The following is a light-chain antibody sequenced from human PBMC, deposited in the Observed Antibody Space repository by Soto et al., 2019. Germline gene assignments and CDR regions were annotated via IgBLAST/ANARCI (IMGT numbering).Light chain of an antibody. J-gene: IGKJ1*01. CDR3: QQYGGSPPT. Sequence: EIVLTQSPGTQSLSPGERAALSCRASQSVSSNYLAWYQRKPGQAPRLLIYGASSRATDIPNRFSGSGSGTDFTLTFTRLEPEDFAVYFCQQYGGSPPTFGQGTKVEIK. CDR2: GAS. CDR1: QSVSSNY. V-gene: IGKV3-20*01.